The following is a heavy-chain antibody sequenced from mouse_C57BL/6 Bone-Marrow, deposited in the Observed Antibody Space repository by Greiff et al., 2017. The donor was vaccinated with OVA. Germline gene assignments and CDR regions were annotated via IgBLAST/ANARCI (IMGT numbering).Heavy chain of an antibody. J-gene: IGHJ2*01. CDR3: ARTTVVASDY. CDR2: IYPGDGDT. V-gene: IGHV1-82*01. D-gene: IGHD1-1*01. Sequence: VKLQESGPELVKPGASVKISCKASGYAFSSSWMNWVKQRPGKGLEWIGRIYPGDGDTNYNGKFKGKATLTADKSSSTAYMQPSSLTSEDSAVYFCARTTVVASDYWGQGTTLTVSS. CDR1: GYAFSSSW.